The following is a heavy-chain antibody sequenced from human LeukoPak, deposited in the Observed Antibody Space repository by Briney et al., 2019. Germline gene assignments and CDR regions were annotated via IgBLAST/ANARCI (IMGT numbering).Heavy chain of an antibody. CDR1: GGSISSYY. CDR3: ARGGRATWALLGAFDI. J-gene: IGHJ3*02. CDR2: IYYSGST. Sequence: SETLSLTCTVSGGSISSYYWSWIRQPPGKGLEWIGYIYYSGSTNYNPSLKSRVTISVDTSKNQFSLELSSVTAADTAVYYCARGGRATWALLGAFDIWGQGTMVTVSS. V-gene: IGHV4-59*01. D-gene: IGHD5-12*01.